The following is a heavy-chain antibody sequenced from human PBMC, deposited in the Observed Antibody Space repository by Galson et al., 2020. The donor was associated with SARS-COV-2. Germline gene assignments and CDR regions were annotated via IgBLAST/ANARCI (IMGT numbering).Heavy chain of an antibody. J-gene: IGHJ5*02. V-gene: IGHV1-24*01. Sequence: ASVKVSCKVSGYTLTELSMHWVRQAPGKGLEWMGGFDPEDGETIYAQKFQGRVTMTEDTSTDPAYMELSSLRSEDTAVYYCATAPAIAVADSNWFDPWGQGTLVTVSS. CDR3: ATAPAIAVADSNWFDP. CDR2: FDPEDGET. D-gene: IGHD6-19*01. CDR1: GYTLTELS.